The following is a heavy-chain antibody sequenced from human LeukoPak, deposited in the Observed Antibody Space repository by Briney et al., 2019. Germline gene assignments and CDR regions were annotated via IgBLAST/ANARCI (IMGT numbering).Heavy chain of an antibody. CDR3: AKDRSPSYYYDSSGYYGTPAFDI. Sequence: PGGSLRLSCAASGFLFNNFAMSWVRQAPGRGLEWVSTITSGGVTTWYAESVKGRFTISRDNSKSTLYLQMNSLRAEDTAVYYCAKDRSPSYYYDSSGYYGTPAFDIWGQGTMVTVSS. D-gene: IGHD3-22*01. CDR2: ITSGGVTT. J-gene: IGHJ3*02. V-gene: IGHV3-23*01. CDR1: GFLFNNFA.